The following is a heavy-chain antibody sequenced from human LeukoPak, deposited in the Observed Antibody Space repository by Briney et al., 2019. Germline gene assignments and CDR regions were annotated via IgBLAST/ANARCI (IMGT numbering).Heavy chain of an antibody. CDR1: GYSISSIHC. Sequence: SETLSLTCTVSGYSISSIHCWGWIRQPPGKGLEWIGNICQSGSTYYSPSLKSRVTISVDRSKNQFSLKLSSMTAADTAVYYCASSFRGAYFYFDHWGQGTLVTVSS. CDR3: ASSFRGAYFYFDH. J-gene: IGHJ4*02. V-gene: IGHV4-38-2*02. D-gene: IGHD3-10*01. CDR2: ICQSGST.